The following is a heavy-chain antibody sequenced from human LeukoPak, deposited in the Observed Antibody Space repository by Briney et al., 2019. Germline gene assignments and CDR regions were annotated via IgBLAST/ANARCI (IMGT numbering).Heavy chain of an antibody. CDR2: INHSGST. V-gene: IGHV4-39*07. CDR3: ARGRPTYVFGSYYGVDY. D-gene: IGHD1-26*01. CDR1: GVSISSSSYY. J-gene: IGHJ4*02. Sequence: SETLSLTCTVSGVSISSSSYYWSWIRQPPGKGLEWIGEINHSGSTNYNPSLKSRVTISVDTSKNQFSLKLSSGTAADTAVYYCARGRPTYVFGSYYGVDYWGQGTLVTVSS.